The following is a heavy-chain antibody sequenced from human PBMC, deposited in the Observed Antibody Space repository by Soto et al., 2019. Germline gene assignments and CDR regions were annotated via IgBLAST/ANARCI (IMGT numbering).Heavy chain of an antibody. Sequence: GGSLRLSCAASGFTFSSYGMHWVRQAPGKGLEWVAVISYDGSNKYYADSVKGRFTISRDNSKNTLYLQMNSLRAEDTAVYYCAEIYGGMDVWGQGTTVTVSS. V-gene: IGHV3-30*03. D-gene: IGHD4-17*01. CDR3: AEIYGGMDV. CDR1: GFTFSSYG. CDR2: ISYDGSNK. J-gene: IGHJ6*02.